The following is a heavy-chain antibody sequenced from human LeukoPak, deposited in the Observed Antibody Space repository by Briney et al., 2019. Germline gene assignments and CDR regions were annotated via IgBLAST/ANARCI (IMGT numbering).Heavy chain of an antibody. CDR1: GGSFSGYY. V-gene: IGHV4-34*01. D-gene: IGHD6-13*01. CDR2: INHSGST. Sequence: SETLSLTCAVYGGSFSGYYWSWIRQPPGKGLEWIGEINHSGSTNYNPSLKSRVTISVDTSKNQFSLKLSSVTAADTAVYYCARASRIAAAHPPLLAYFDYWGQGTLVTVSS. J-gene: IGHJ4*02. CDR3: ARASRIAAAHPPLLAYFDY.